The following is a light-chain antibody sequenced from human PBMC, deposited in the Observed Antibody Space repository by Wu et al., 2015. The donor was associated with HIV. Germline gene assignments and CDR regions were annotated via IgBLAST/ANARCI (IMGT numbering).Light chain of an antibody. V-gene: IGKV3-11*01. CDR2: DAS. Sequence: EIVLTQSPVTLSLSPGERATLSCRASQSVSRYLAWYQQKLGQAPRLLIYDASNRATDIPARFSGSGSETDFTLVVSSLEPEDFAVYYCQQRSNWPLTFGGGTKVEIK. CDR3: QQRSNWPLT. CDR1: QSVSRY. J-gene: IGKJ4*01.